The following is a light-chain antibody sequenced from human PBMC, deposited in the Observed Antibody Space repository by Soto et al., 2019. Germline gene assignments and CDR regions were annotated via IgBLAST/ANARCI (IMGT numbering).Light chain of an antibody. J-gene: IGKJ1*01. CDR3: QQRSNWPRT. CDR2: DAS. Sequence: EIVFTQSPATLSFSPGERATLSCRASQSVSSYLAWYQQKPGQAPRLLIYDASNRATGIPARFSGSGSGTDSTLTISSLEPEDFAVYYCQQRSNWPRTFGQGTKV. CDR1: QSVSSY. V-gene: IGKV3-11*01.